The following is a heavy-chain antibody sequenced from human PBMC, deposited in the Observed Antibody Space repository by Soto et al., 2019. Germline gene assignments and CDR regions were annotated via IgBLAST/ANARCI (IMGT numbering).Heavy chain of an antibody. CDR1: GGSVSSYY. Sequence: PSETLSLTCTVSGGSVSSYYWSWIRQPPGKGLEWIGEIYYSGSTNYNPSLKSRVTISVDTSKNQFSLKLSSVTAADTAVYYCARHVGKWLLPFDYWGQGTLVTVSS. CDR2: IYYSGST. J-gene: IGHJ4*02. D-gene: IGHD3-22*01. CDR3: ARHVGKWLLPFDY. V-gene: IGHV4-59*08.